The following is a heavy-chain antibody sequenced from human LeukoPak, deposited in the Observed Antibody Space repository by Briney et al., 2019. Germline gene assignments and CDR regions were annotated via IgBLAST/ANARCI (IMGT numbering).Heavy chain of an antibody. CDR3: AKNLYSLGTSFNYCDY. Sequence: GGSLRLSCEASGFTFRNFAMTWVRQAPGKGLEWVSAAGGSDANTYYADSVKGRFTISRDNSKNTLYLQMNSLRAEDTAVYFCAKNLYSLGTSFNYCDYWGQGTLVTVSS. CDR1: GFTFRNFA. CDR2: AGGSDANT. J-gene: IGHJ4*02. V-gene: IGHV3-23*01. D-gene: IGHD3-16*01.